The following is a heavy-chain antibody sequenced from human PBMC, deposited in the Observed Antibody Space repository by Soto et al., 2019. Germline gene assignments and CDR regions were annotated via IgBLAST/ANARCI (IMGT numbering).Heavy chain of an antibody. CDR2: ISTNNGYT. CDR3: ARWKYFRVVIPSKTNWFDP. D-gene: IGHD3-3*01. J-gene: IGHJ5*02. Sequence: QVQLVQSGAEVKKPGASVKVSCKASGHTFTNYGLSWVRQALGQGLEWMGWISTNNGYTNYAQKLQGRVTMNTDTYTSTARMERRIMRYDDTAVYYCARWKYFRVVIPSKTNWFDPWGQGTLVTVSS. V-gene: IGHV1-18*01. CDR1: GHTFTNYG.